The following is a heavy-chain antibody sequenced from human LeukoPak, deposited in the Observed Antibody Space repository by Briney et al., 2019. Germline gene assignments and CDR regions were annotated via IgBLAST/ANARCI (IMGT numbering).Heavy chain of an antibody. CDR2: MHTSGST. D-gene: IGHD2-2*01. J-gene: IGHJ6*03. V-gene: IGHV4-61*02. Sequence: SETLSLTCTVPGDSISSGSYYWSWIRQPAGTGLEWIGRMHTSGSTNYNPSLKSRVTISVDTSKNQFSLRLSSVTAADTAVYYCAREDCSSPSCYVLGYYYMDVWGKGTTVTVSS. CDR1: GDSISSGSYY. CDR3: AREDCSSPSCYVLGYYYMDV.